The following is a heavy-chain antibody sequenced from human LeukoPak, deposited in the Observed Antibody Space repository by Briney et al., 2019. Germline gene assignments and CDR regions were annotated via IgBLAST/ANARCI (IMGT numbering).Heavy chain of an antibody. CDR2: IRGSGDST. CDR3: AKRFRGTSGLYYFDS. Sequence: GGSLRLSCSASVFTFSTYSMSWVRQPPWKGLEWVSAIRGSGDSTYYAESVKGRFTISRDNSKNTLYLQMNSLRAEDTAVYYCAKRFRGTSGLYYFDSWGQGTLVTVSS. CDR1: VFTFSTYS. D-gene: IGHD2/OR15-2a*01. J-gene: IGHJ4*02. V-gene: IGHV3-23*01.